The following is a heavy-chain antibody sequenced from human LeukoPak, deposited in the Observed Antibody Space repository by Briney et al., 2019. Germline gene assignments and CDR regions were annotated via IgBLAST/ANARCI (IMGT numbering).Heavy chain of an antibody. CDR1: GFTFSSYG. V-gene: IGHV3-23*01. Sequence: PGGSLRLSCAASGFTFSSYGMSWVRQAPGKGLEWVSAISGSGGSTYYADSVKGRVTISRDNSQNTLYLQMNSLRAEDTAVYYCAKVGRGAVAGWYYFDYWGQGTLVTVSS. CDR2: ISGSGGST. CDR3: AKVGRGAVAGWYYFDY. D-gene: IGHD6-19*01. J-gene: IGHJ4*02.